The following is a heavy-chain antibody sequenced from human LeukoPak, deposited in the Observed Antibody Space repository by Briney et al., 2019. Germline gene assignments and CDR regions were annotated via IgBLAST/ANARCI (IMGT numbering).Heavy chain of an antibody. CDR2: IYYSGST. CDR3: ARGSGSHDY. Sequence: SETLSLTCTVSGGSISSSSYYWGWIRQPPGKGLEWIGSIYYSGSTYYNPSLKSRVTISVDTSKNQFSLKLSSVTAADTAVYYCARGSGSHDYWGQGTLVAVSS. D-gene: IGHD1-26*01. J-gene: IGHJ4*02. V-gene: IGHV4-39*07. CDR1: GGSISSSSYY.